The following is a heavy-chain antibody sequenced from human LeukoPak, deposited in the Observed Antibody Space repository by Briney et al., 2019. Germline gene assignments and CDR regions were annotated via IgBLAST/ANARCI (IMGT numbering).Heavy chain of an antibody. CDR1: GGSFSGYY. CDR3: ARNRGSTVITDQYYYYYMDV. CDR2: INHSGST. D-gene: IGHD4-11*01. Sequence: KPSETLSLTCAVYGGSFSGYYWSWIRQPPGKGLEWIGEINHSGSTNYNPSLKSRVTMSVDTSKNQFSLKLSSVTAADTAVYYCARNRGSTVITDQYYYYYMDVWGKGTTVTVSS. V-gene: IGHV4-34*01. J-gene: IGHJ6*03.